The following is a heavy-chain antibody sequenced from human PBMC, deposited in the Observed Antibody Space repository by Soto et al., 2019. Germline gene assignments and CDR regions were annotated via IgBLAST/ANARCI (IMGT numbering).Heavy chain of an antibody. Sequence: GGSLRLSCAASGFTFSDYYMSWIRQAPGKGLEWVSYSSSSGRTIYYADTVKGRFTISRDNAKNSLYLQMNSLRAEDTAIYYCARVLYCTITSCPIQYYYYYMDVWGKGTTVTVSS. CDR2: SSSSGRTI. CDR1: GFTFSDYY. V-gene: IGHV3-11*01. CDR3: ARVLYCTITSCPIQYYYYYMDV. J-gene: IGHJ6*03. D-gene: IGHD2-2*01.